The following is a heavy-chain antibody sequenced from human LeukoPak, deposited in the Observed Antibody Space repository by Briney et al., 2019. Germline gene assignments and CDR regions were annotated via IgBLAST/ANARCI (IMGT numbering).Heavy chain of an antibody. V-gene: IGHV3-33*01. CDR3: VRSLTHWWWLDP. Sequence: PGGSLRLSCAASGFTFSSYCMHWVRQAPGKGLEWVAGIWSDGSEIHYADSVEGRFTISRDNSENMMYLQMNNLRAEDTAVYYCVRSLTHWWWLDPWGQGTMVTVSS. CDR2: IWSDGSEI. D-gene: IGHD2-8*02. J-gene: IGHJ5*02. CDR1: GFTFSSYC.